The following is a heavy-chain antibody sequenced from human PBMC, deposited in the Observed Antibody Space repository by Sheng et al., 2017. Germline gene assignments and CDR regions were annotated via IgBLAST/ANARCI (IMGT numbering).Heavy chain of an antibody. CDR1: GFTFSSYA. CDR2: ISGSGGST. Sequence: EVQLLESGGGLVQPGGSLRLSCAASGFTFSSYAMSWVRQAPGKGLEWVSAISGSGGSTYYADSVKGRFTISRDNSKNTLYLQMNSLRAEDTAVYYCAKGATSATLYYYYYMDVWGQGTTVTVSS. D-gene: IGHD5-12*01. V-gene: IGHV3-23*01. J-gene: IGHJ6*03. CDR3: AKGATSATLYYYYYMDV.